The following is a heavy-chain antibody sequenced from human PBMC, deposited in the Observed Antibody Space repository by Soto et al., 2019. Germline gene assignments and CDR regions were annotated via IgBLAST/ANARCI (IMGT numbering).Heavy chain of an antibody. CDR3: ARDGIGEYPGAFDI. CDR1: GGSISSYY. CDR2: IYYSGST. J-gene: IGHJ3*02. V-gene: IGHV4-59*01. Sequence: SETLSLTCTVSGGSISSYYWSWIRQPPGKGLEWIGYIYYSGSTNYNPSLKSRVTISVDTSKNQSSLKLSSVTAADTAVYYCARDGIGEYPGAFDIWGQGTMVTVSS. D-gene: IGHD2-2*01.